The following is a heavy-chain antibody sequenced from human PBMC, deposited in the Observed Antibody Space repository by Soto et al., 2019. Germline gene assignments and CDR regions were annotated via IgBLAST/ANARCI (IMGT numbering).Heavy chain of an antibody. CDR1: GGTFSSYT. D-gene: IGHD3-3*01. CDR3: AKCKPLHYDFWSGPSYYFDY. Sequence: GASVKVSCKASGGTFSSYTISWVRQAPGQGLEWMGRIIPILGIANYAQKFQGRVTITADKSTSTAYMELSSLRSEDTAVYYCAKCKPLHYDFWSGPSYYFDYWGQGTLVTVSS. J-gene: IGHJ4*02. CDR2: IIPILGIA. V-gene: IGHV1-69*02.